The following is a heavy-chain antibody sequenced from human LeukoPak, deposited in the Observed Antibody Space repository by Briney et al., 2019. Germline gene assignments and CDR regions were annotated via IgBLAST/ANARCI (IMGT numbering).Heavy chain of an antibody. Sequence: ASVTVSCTASVYAFTTYGFIWVRHGPGQGVERVGWISAYSGDSKYTQQFRDRVTMTTDTSTTTAHMELRTLKPEDTGMYYCATVVGDRVDSWGQGTLVTVSS. CDR1: VYAFTTYG. D-gene: IGHD4-17*01. CDR2: ISAYSGDS. CDR3: ATVVGDRVDS. V-gene: IGHV1-18*01. J-gene: IGHJ5*02.